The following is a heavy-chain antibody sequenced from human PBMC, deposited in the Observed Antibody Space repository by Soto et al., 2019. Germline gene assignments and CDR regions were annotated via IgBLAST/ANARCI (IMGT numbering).Heavy chain of an antibody. D-gene: IGHD3-9*01. CDR3: ARALGILTGYYRP. V-gene: IGHV4-30-4*01. J-gene: IGHJ5*02. CDR2: INYSGST. Sequence: AAETLSLTCTVSVGSISIVDPSWSWIRQPPGRGLEWIGYINYSGSTYYNPSLKSRATISRDTSKNQFSLKLTSVTAADTAVYYCARALGILTGYYRPWGQGTLVTVSS. CDR1: VGSISIVDPS.